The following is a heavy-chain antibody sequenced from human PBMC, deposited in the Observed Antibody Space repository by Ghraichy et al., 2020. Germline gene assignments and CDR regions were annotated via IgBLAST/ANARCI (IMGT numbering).Heavy chain of an antibody. D-gene: IGHD4-17*01. Sequence: GGSLRLSCAASGFTFSSYEMNWVRQAPGKGLEWVSYISSSGHLIYYADSVKGRFTFSRDNAKNSLYLQMNSLRAEDTAVYYCARMHGDYASYLDYWGQGVLVTVSS. V-gene: IGHV3-48*03. CDR1: GFTFSSYE. CDR3: ARMHGDYASYLDY. J-gene: IGHJ4*02. CDR2: ISSSGHLI.